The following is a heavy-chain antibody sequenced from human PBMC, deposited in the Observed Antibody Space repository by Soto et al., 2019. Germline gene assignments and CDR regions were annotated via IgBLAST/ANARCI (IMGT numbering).Heavy chain of an antibody. J-gene: IGHJ4*02. CDR3: ARLIKKGSGWKGPDY. V-gene: IGHV4-39*01. CDR1: GGSISSSSYY. D-gene: IGHD3-22*01. Sequence: QLQLQESGPGLVKPSETLSLTCTVSGGSISSSSYYWGWIRQPPGKGLEWIGSIYYSGSTYYNPSLKSRVTISVDTSKNQFSLKLSSVTAADTALYYCARLIKKGSGWKGPDYWGQGTLVTVSS. CDR2: IYYSGST.